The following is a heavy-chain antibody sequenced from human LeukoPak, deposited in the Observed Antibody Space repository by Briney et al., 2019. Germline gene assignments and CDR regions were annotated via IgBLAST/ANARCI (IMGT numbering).Heavy chain of an antibody. Sequence: GGSLRLSCAASGLTFSLYTMNWVRQAPGKGLEWVGRTKSKTDGGTTDYAAPVKGRFTISRDDSKNSLYLQMNSLKTEDTAVYYCTTVQSYYYDSSGYYIIDYWGQGTLVTVSS. D-gene: IGHD3-22*01. CDR1: GLTFSLYT. J-gene: IGHJ4*02. CDR3: TTVQSYYYDSSGYYIIDY. CDR2: TKSKTDGGTT. V-gene: IGHV3-15*01.